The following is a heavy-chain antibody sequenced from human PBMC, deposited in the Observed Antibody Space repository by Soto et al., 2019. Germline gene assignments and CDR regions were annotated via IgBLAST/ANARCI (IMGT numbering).Heavy chain of an antibody. CDR3: ARDRYGDYVSWFDP. D-gene: IGHD4-17*01. CDR2: ISSSSSTI. V-gene: IGHV3-48*01. CDR1: GCTFISYS. J-gene: IGHJ5*02. Sequence: GGSLRLSCAASGCTFISYSMSWVRQAPGKGLEWVSYISSSSSTIYYADSVKGRFTISRDNAKNSLYLQMNSLRAEDTAVYYCARDRYGDYVSWFDPWGQGTLVTVSS.